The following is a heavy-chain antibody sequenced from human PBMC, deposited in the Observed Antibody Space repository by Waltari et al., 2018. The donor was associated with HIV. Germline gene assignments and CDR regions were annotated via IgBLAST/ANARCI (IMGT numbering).Heavy chain of an antibody. CDR1: VGSIISGGYY. V-gene: IGHV4-31*02. CDR3: AREFCTTTSCFFDF. Sequence: QVQLQESGPGLVKPSQILSLTCSVSVGSIISGGYYWSWIRQHPGKGLEWIGYIYDSRNTYYNPSRKSRTIMSMDTSKNQFSLKLNSVTAADTAVYYCAREFCTTTSCFFDFWGQGNLVTVSS. D-gene: IGHD2-2*01. CDR2: IYDSRNT. J-gene: IGHJ4*02.